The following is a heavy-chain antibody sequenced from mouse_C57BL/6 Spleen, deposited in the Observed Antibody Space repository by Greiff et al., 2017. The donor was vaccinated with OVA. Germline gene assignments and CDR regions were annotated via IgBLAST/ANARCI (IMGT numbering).Heavy chain of an antibody. J-gene: IGHJ1*03. Sequence: EVQLVESGPGLVKPSQSLSLTCSVTGYSITSGYYWNWIRQFPGNKLEWMGYISYDGSNNYNPSLKNRISITRDTSKNQFFLKLNSVTTEDTATYYCARDFQYYYGSSYEYFDVWGTGTTVTVSS. CDR3: ARDFQYYYGSSYEYFDV. V-gene: IGHV3-6*01. CDR1: GYSITSGYY. CDR2: ISYDGSN. D-gene: IGHD1-1*01.